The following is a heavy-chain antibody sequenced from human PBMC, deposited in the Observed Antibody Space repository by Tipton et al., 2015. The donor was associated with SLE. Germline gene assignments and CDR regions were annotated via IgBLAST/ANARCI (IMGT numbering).Heavy chain of an antibody. J-gene: IGHJ1*01. CDR2: IYYSGST. Sequence: LSPTCTVSGGSISSCSYYWRWIRQPPGKGLEWIGSIYYSGSTYYNPSLKSRVTISVDTSKNQFSLKLRSVTAADTAVYYCARGWTKGSGSFAEYFQNWGQGTLVTVSS. CDR1: GGSISSCSYY. CDR3: ARGWTKGSGSFAEYFQN. V-gene: IGHV4-39*07. D-gene: IGHD1-26*01.